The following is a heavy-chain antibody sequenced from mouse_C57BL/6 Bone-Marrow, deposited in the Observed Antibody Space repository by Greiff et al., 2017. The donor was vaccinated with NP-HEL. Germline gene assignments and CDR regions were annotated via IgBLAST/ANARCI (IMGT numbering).Heavy chain of an antibody. D-gene: IGHD1-1*01. CDR2: INPSTGGT. CDR3: ARGGVYGSSHYYAMDY. V-gene: IGHV1-42*01. J-gene: IGHJ4*01. CDR1: GYSFTGYY. Sequence: VQLKQSGPELVKPGASVKISCKASGYSFTGYYMNWVKQSPEKSLEWIGEINPSTGGTTYNQKFKAKATLNVDKSSSTAYMQLKSLTSEDSAVYYWARGGVYGSSHYYAMDYWGQGTSVTVSS.